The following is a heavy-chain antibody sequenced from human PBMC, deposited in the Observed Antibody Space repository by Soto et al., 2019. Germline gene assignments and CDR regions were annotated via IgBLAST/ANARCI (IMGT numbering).Heavy chain of an antibody. V-gene: IGHV3-53*01. CDR3: PNLLLVMFGKRPDYMNV. J-gene: IGHJ6*03. Sequence: GGSLRLSCAASGFTVGTNYMSWVRQAPGKGLEWVSLIYSGGSTYYADSVKGRFTISRDSSSDTLYLQMNSLRAEDTAVYYCPNLLLVMFGKRPDYMNVWGRETMVTVSS. D-gene: IGHD2-8*02. CDR2: IYSGGST. CDR1: GFTVGTNY.